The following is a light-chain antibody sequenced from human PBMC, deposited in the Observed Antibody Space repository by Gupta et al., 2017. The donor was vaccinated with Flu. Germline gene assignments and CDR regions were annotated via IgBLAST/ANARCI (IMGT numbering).Light chain of an antibody. CDR2: DAP. Sequence: TTPSLAPGETALPLDRGKRIGGKCVGGKNKKPGKVPRRLKSDAPTRATGIPARFRGGGSGTDFTLTISSLEPGDVVVYVCKQGGDWPITFGQGTRLEIK. J-gene: IGKJ5*01. CDR1: RIGGKC. CDR3: KQGGDWPIT. V-gene: IGKV3-11*01.